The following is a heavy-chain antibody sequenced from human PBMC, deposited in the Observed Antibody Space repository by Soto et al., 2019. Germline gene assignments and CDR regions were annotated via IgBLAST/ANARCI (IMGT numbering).Heavy chain of an antibody. J-gene: IGHJ4*02. Sequence: QVQLVQSGAEVKKPGASVKVSCKASGYTFTSYAMHWVRQAPGQRLEWMGWINAGNGNTKYSQKFQGRVTITRDTSASTAYMELSGLRSEDTAVYYCARFEVAVAGTGLDYWGQGTLVTVSS. V-gene: IGHV1-3*01. D-gene: IGHD6-19*01. CDR3: ARFEVAVAGTGLDY. CDR1: GYTFTSYA. CDR2: INAGNGNT.